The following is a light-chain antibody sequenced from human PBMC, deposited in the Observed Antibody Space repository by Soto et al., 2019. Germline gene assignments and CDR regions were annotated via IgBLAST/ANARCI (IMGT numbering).Light chain of an antibody. CDR2: DSS. J-gene: IGKJ1*01. CDR1: QSVSSY. V-gene: IGKV3-11*01. CDR3: QQRTYWPWT. Sequence: EIVLTQSPATLSLSPGERVTLSCRASQSVSSYLAWYQQKPGQAPRLLIYDSSNRATGIPARFSGSGSGTDFTLTISSLEPEDFAVYYCQQRTYWPWTFGQGTKVEIK.